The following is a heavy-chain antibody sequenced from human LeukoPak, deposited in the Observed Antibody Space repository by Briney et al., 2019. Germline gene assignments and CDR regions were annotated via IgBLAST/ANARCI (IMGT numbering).Heavy chain of an antibody. Sequence: GGSLRLSCAASGFTFSSYWMSWVRQAPGKGLEWVGNIKQDGSEKYYVDSVKGRFTISRDNAKNSLYLQMNSLRAEDTAVYYCARGAINYYDSSGYYFDYWGQGTLVTVSS. J-gene: IGHJ4*02. D-gene: IGHD3-22*01. CDR1: GFTFSSYW. V-gene: IGHV3-7*01. CDR2: IKQDGSEK. CDR3: ARGAINYYDSSGYYFDY.